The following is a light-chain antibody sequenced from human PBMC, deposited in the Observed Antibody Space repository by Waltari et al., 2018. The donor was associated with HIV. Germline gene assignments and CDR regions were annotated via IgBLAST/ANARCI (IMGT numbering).Light chain of an antibody. J-gene: IGLJ1*01. CDR3: HVWESSSDEYV. V-gene: IGLV3-21*02. CDR2: DDT. CDR1: NVECKS. Sequence: SYVLTQPASVSVAPGQTANFPCGGDNVECKSVHWYQQRAGKAPILVLYDDTDRPSGIPERFSGSNFGNTATLTISRVEAGDEGDYYCHVWESSSDEYVFGTGTKVTV.